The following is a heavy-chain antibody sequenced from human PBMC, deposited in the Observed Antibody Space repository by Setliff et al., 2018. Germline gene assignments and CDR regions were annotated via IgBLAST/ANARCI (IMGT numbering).Heavy chain of an antibody. Sequence: SETLSLTCTVSGGSISSSSYYWGWIRQPPGKGLEWIGSIYYSGSTYYNPSLKSRVTISVDTSKNQFSLKLSSVTAADTAVYYCARESAYCSGGSCYFLGVVWFDPLGQGTLVTVSS. J-gene: IGHJ5*02. CDR1: GGSISSSSYY. CDR3: ARESAYCSGGSCYFLGVVWFDP. CDR2: IYYSGST. D-gene: IGHD2-15*01. V-gene: IGHV4-39*07.